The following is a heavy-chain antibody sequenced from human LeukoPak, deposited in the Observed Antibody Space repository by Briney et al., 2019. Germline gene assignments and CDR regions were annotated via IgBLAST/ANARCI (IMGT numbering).Heavy chain of an antibody. CDR1: GFTFSSYA. J-gene: IGHJ5*02. CDR2: ITGSSAST. Sequence: GGSLRLSCAASGFTFSSYAMSWVRQAPGKGLEWVSSITGSSASTYYADSVKGRFTISRDNSKNTLYLQMNSLRAEDTAVYFWAKLDYYDTPWGQGTLVTVSS. CDR3: AKLDYYDTP. D-gene: IGHD3-22*01. V-gene: IGHV3-23*01.